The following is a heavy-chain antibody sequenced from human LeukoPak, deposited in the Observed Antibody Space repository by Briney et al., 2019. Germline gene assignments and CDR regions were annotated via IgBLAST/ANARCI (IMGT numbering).Heavy chain of an antibody. V-gene: IGHV3-21*01. Sequence: PGGSLRLSCAASGFTFSSYSMNWVRQAPGKGLEWVSSISSSSSYIYYADSVKGRFTISRDNAKNSLYLQMSSLRAEDTAVYYCARETAIYSSGWFSWFDPWGQGTLVTVSS. CDR2: ISSSSSYI. CDR1: GFTFSSYS. CDR3: ARETAIYSSGWFSWFDP. J-gene: IGHJ5*02. D-gene: IGHD6-19*01.